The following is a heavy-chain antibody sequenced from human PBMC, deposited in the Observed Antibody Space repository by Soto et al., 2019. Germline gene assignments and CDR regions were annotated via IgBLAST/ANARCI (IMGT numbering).Heavy chain of an antibody. CDR3: ARDGSTSWYSYDYHGMDV. CDR1: GFTFRTYW. J-gene: IGHJ6*02. D-gene: IGHD5-18*01. V-gene: IGHV3-7*05. CDR2: INQDGSDK. Sequence: EVQLVESGGGLVQPGGSLRLSCAASGFTFRTYWLSWVRQVPGKGLEWVANINQDGSDKNYVDSVKGRFTISRDNAKNSLYLQMSSLRAEDTALYYCARDGSTSWYSYDYHGMDVWGQGTTVTVSS.